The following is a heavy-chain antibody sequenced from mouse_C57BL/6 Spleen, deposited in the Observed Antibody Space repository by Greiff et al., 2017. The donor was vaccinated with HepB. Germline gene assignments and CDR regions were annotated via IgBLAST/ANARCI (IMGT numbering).Heavy chain of an antibody. Sequence: QVQLQQPGAELVRPGTSVKLSCKASGYTFTSYWMHWVKQRPGQGLEWIGVIDPSDSYTNYNQKFKGKATLTVDTSSSTAYMQLSSLTSEDSAVYYCARRGSSYYSNYDAMDYWGQGTSVTVSS. CDR3: ARRGSSYYSNYDAMDY. CDR2: IDPSDSYT. CDR1: GYTFTSYW. D-gene: IGHD2-5*01. V-gene: IGHV1-59*01. J-gene: IGHJ4*01.